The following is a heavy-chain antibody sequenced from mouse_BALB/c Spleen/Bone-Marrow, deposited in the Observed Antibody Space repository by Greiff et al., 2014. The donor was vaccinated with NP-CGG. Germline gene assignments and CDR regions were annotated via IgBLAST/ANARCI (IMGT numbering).Heavy chain of an antibody. J-gene: IGHJ3*01. CDR1: GFNIKDTS. V-gene: IGHV14-3*02. D-gene: IGHD1-1*01. CDR3: ASYYDGSSGFAY. Sequence: EVQLQQSGAGLVRPGASVKLSCTASGFNIKDTSMHWVKQRPEQGLEWIGKIDPASGNTKYDPKFKGKATLTADKSSNTAYLQLSSRTSEDTAVDYCASYYDGSSGFAYWGQGTLVTVSA. CDR2: IDPASGNT.